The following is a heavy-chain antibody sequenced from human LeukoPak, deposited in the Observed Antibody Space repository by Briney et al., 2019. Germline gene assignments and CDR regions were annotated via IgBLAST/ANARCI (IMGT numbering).Heavy chain of an antibody. Sequence: PGGSLRLSCAASGFIVCSNYMSWVRQAPGKGLEWVSAISGSGGSTYYADPVKGRFTISRDNSKNTLYLQMNSLRAEDTAVYYCARAFDTSWDYYYMDVWGKGTTVTVSS. J-gene: IGHJ6*03. D-gene: IGHD2-2*01. CDR3: ARAFDTSWDYYYMDV. V-gene: IGHV3-23*01. CDR2: ISGSGGST. CDR1: GFIVCSNY.